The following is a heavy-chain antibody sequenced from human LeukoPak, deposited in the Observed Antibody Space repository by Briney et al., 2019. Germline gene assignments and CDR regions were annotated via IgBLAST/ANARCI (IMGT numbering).Heavy chain of an antibody. J-gene: IGHJ4*02. D-gene: IGHD6-13*01. CDR2: ISGSGGST. V-gene: IGHV3-23*01. Sequence: GGSLRLSCAASGFTVSSNYMSWVRQAPGKGLEWVSAISGSGGSTYYADSVKGRFTISRDYSKNTLYLQMNSLRAEDTAVYYCAKEGRWAAAGTPNLDYWGQGTLVTVSS. CDR3: AKEGRWAAAGTPNLDY. CDR1: GFTVSSNY.